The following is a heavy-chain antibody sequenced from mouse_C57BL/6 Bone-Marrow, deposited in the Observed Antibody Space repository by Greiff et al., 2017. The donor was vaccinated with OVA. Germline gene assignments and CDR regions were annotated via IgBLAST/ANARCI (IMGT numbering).Heavy chain of an antibody. V-gene: IGHV1-64*01. CDR3: ARAPTGTLFAY. Sequence: QVQLQQPGAELVKPGASVKLSCKASGYTFTSYWMHWVKQRPGQGLEWIGMIHPNSGSTNYNEKFKSKATLTVYKSSSTAYMQLSSLTSEDSAVYYCARAPTGTLFAYWGQGTLVTVSA. J-gene: IGHJ3*01. D-gene: IGHD4-1*02. CDR1: GYTFTSYW. CDR2: IHPNSGST.